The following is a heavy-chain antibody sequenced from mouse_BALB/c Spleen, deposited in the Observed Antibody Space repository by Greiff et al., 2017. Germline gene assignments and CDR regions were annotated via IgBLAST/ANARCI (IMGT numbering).Heavy chain of an antibody. CDR2: IDPSDSET. CDR3: ARSGYGNYWFAY. V-gene: IGHV1S126*01. J-gene: IGHJ3*01. CDR1: GYSFTSYW. D-gene: IGHD2-10*02. Sequence: VQLQQSGPQLVRPGASVKISCKASGYSFTSYWMHWVKQRPGQGLEWIGMIDPSDSETRLNQKFKDKATLTVDKSSSTAYMQLSSPTSEDSAVYYCARSGYGNYWFAYWGQGTLVTVSA.